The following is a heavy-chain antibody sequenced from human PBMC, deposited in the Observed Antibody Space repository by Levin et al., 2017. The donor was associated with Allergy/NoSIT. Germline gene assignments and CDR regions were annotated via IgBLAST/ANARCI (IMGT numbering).Heavy chain of an antibody. CDR2: ISSRSSNI. CDR1: GFTFSNYS. D-gene: IGHD4-11*01. Sequence: MSGGSLRLSCAASGFTFSNYSMNWVRQAPGKGLEWVSSISSRSSNIYYADSVKGRFTISRDNAKNSLYLQMNSLRAEDTAVYYCARDSTAVSSDYWGQGTLVTVSS. CDR3: ARDSTAVSSDY. J-gene: IGHJ4*02. V-gene: IGHV3-21*01.